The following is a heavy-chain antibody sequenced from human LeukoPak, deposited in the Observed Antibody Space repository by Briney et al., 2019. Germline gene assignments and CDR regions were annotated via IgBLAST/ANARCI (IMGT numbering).Heavy chain of an antibody. CDR2: IIPIFGTA. V-gene: IGHV1-69*13. Sequence: ASVKVSCKASGGTFSSYAISWVRQAPGQGLEWMGGIIPIFGTANYAQKFQGRVTITADESTSTAYMELRSLRSDDTAVYYCARFYGDHARDFDYWGQGTLVTVSS. J-gene: IGHJ4*02. D-gene: IGHD4-17*01. CDR1: GGTFSSYA. CDR3: ARFYGDHARDFDY.